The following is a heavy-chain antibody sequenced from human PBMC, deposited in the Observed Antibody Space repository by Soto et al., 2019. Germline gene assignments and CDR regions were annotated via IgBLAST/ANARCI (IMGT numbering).Heavy chain of an antibody. J-gene: IGHJ4*02. Sequence: QVQLVQSGAEVKKPGSSVKVSCKAPGGTFNTYTVSWVRQAPGQGLEWMGRIIPLVDVAIYAQKFQGRVTITADKSTGTTYMDLSSLRSDDTAVYYCARDREHYASGSYHDYWGQGTLVTVSS. V-gene: IGHV1-69*08. CDR1: GGTFNTYT. CDR3: ARDREHYASGSYHDY. D-gene: IGHD3-10*01. CDR2: IIPLVDVA.